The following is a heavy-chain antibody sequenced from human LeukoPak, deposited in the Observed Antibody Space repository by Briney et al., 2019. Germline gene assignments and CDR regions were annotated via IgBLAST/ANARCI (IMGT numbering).Heavy chain of an antibody. CDR3: ASPTGSPDAFDI. J-gene: IGHJ3*02. CDR1: GYSISSGYY. Sequence: SETLSLTCTVSGYSISSGYYWGWIRQPPGKGLEWIGYIYHSGSTYYNPSLKSRVTISVDRSKNQFSLKLSSVTAADTAVYYCASPTGSPDAFDIWGQGTMVTVSS. CDR2: IYHSGST. V-gene: IGHV4-38-2*02. D-gene: IGHD3-9*01.